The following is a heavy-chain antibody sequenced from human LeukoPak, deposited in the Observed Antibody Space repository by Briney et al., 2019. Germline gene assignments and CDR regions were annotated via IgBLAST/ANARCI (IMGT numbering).Heavy chain of an antibody. CDR3: ARVRAGYCTSTSCYTGMDV. J-gene: IGHJ6*02. D-gene: IGHD2-2*01. V-gene: IGHV3-30*04. CDR2: ISYDGSNE. CDR1: GFTFSSYA. Sequence: GGSLRLSCAASGFTFSSYAMSWVRQAPGKGLEWVALISYDGSNEYYADSVRGRFTISRDNSKFTLYMQMNSLRAEDTAVYYCARVRAGYCTSTSCYTGMDVWGQGTTVTVSS.